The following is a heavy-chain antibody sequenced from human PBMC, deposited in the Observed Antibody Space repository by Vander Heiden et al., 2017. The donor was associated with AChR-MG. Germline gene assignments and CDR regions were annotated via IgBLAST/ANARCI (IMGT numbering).Heavy chain of an antibody. CDR2: ISWNSGSI. D-gene: IGHD2-15*01. V-gene: IGHV3-9*01. J-gene: IGHJ3*02. Sequence: EVQLVASGGGLVQPGRSLRLSCAAPGFTFADYAMHWVRQAPGKGLEWVSGISWNSGSIGYADSVKGRFTISRDNAKNSLYLQMNSLRAEDTALYYCAKDMSCSGGSCYDAFDIWGQGTMVTVSS. CDR1: GFTFADYA. CDR3: AKDMSCSGGSCYDAFDI.